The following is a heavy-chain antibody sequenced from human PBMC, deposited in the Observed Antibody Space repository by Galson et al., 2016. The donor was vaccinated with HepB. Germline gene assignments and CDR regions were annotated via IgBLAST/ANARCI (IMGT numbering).Heavy chain of an antibody. CDR2: ISYDGSYS. J-gene: IGHJ3*01. CDR3: AKVPSMVRGF. Sequence: SLRLSCAASGFSFSTYAMHWVRQAPGKGLEWVALISYDGSYSSYADSVKGRFTISRDNSKKTLYLQMNSLRAEDTAVYYCAKVPSMVRGFWGQGTMVTFSS. CDR1: GFSFSTYA. D-gene: IGHD3-10*01. V-gene: IGHV3-30*18.